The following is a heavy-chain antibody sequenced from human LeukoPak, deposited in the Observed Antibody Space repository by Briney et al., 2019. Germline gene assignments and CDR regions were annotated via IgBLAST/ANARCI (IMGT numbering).Heavy chain of an antibody. CDR2: MNPNSGNT. V-gene: IGHV1-8*03. D-gene: IGHD6-19*01. Sequence: ASVKVSCKASGYTFTSYDINWVRQATGLGLEWMGWMNPNSGNTGYAQKFQGRVTITRNTSISTAYMELRSLRSDDTAVYYCARDRSGWGKGRAFDIWGQGTMVTVSS. CDR1: GYTFTSYD. J-gene: IGHJ3*02. CDR3: ARDRSGWGKGRAFDI.